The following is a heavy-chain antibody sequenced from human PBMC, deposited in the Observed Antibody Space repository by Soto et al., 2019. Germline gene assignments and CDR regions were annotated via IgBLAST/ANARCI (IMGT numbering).Heavy chain of an antibody. Sequence: ASETLSLTCTVSGGSVSSGSYYWSWIRQPPGKGLEWIGYIYYSGSTNYNPSLKSRVTISVDTSKNQFSLKLSPVTAADTAVYYCARGYYDSSGYYRKYNWFDPWGQGTLVTVSS. J-gene: IGHJ5*02. D-gene: IGHD3-22*01. CDR3: ARGYYDSSGYYRKYNWFDP. CDR2: IYYSGST. V-gene: IGHV4-61*01. CDR1: GGSVSSGSYY.